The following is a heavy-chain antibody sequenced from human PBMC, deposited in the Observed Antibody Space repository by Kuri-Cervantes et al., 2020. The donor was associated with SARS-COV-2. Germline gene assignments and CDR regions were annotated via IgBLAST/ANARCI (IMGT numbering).Heavy chain of an antibody. Sequence: ASVKVSCKASGYTFTSYYMHWVRQAPGQGLEWMGIINPSGGSTSYAQKFQGRVTMTRDTSTSTVYMELSSLRSEDTAVYYCGYSYGTVNTGYYYGMDVWGQGTTVTVSS. J-gene: IGHJ6*02. D-gene: IGHD5-18*01. CDR1: GYTFTSYY. CDR3: GYSYGTVNTGYYYGMDV. CDR2: INPSGGST. V-gene: IGHV1-46*01.